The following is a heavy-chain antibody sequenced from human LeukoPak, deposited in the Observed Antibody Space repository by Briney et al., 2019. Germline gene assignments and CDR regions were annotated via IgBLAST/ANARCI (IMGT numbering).Heavy chain of an antibody. CDR1: GYTFTSYY. Sequence: ASVKVSCKASGYTFTSYYMHWVRQAPGQGLEWMGIINPSGGSTSYAQKFQGRVTMTTDTSTSTVYMELSSLRSEDTAVYYCARAGCGGDCYYYNHLGLGWFDPWGQGTLVTVSS. CDR3: ARAGCGGDCYYYNHLGLGWFDP. CDR2: INPSGGST. V-gene: IGHV1-46*01. D-gene: IGHD2-21*02. J-gene: IGHJ5*02.